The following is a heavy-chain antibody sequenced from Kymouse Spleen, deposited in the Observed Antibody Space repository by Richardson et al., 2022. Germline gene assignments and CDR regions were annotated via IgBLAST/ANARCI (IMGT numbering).Heavy chain of an antibody. CDR2: ISYDGSNK. CDR3: AKDGYSSSDYGMDV. CDR1: GFTFSSYG. D-gene: IGHD6-6*01. Sequence: QVQLVESGGGVVQPGRSLRLSCAASGFTFSSYGMHWVRQAPGKGLEWVAVISYDGSNKYYADSVKGRFTISRDNSKNTLYLQMNSLRAEDTAVYYCAKDGYSSSDYGMDVWGQGTTVTVSS. J-gene: IGHJ6*02. V-gene: IGHV3-30*18.